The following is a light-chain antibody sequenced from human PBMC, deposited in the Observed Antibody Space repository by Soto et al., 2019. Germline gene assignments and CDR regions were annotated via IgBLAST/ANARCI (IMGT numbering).Light chain of an antibody. CDR1: QSVSSY. CDR3: QQSGSSPIT. V-gene: IGKV3-11*01. CDR2: DAS. J-gene: IGKJ5*01. Sequence: EIVLTQSPATLSLSPGERATLSCRASQSVSSYLAWYQQKPGQAPRLLIYDASNRATGIPARFSGSGSGTEFTLTISSLQSEDFAVYYCQQSGSSPITFGQGTRLEI.